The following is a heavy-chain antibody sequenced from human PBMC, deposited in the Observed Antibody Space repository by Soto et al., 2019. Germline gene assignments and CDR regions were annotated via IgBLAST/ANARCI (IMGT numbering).Heavy chain of an antibody. V-gene: IGHV1-18*01. CDR1: GYTFTSYG. CDR2: ISAYNGET. J-gene: IGHJ4*02. CDR3: ATGSSRFTMIVVVFNY. D-gene: IGHD3-22*01. Sequence: GASVKVSCKASGYTFTSYGISWVRQAPGQGLERKGWISAYNGETIYAQKFQGRVTMTEDTSTDTAYMELSSLRSEDTAVYYCATGSSRFTMIVVVFNYWGQGTLVTVSS.